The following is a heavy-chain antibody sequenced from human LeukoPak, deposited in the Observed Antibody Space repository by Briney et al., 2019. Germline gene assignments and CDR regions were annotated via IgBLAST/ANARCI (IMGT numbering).Heavy chain of an antibody. CDR1: GFTFSSYW. CDR2: IKQDGSEK. D-gene: IGHD2-2*01. V-gene: IGHV3-7*01. Sequence: PGGSLRLSCAASGFTFSSYWMSWVRQAPGKGLEWVANIKQDGSEKYYVDSVKGRFTISRDNAKNSLYLQMNSLRAEDTAVYYCARVGYCSSTSCSPTPENYWGQGTLVTVSS. J-gene: IGHJ4*02. CDR3: ARVGYCSSTSCSPTPENY.